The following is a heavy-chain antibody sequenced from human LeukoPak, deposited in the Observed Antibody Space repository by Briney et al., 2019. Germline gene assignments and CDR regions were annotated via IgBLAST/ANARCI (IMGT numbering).Heavy chain of an antibody. CDR3: ARDVEDWLPFDY. CDR1: GGSISSYY. CDR2: IYTSGST. D-gene: IGHD3/OR15-3a*01. Sequence: SETLSLTCTVSGGSISSYYWSWIRQPAGKGLEWIGRIYTSGSTNYNPSLKSRVTISVDKSKNQFSLKLSSVTAADTAVYYCARDVEDWLPFDYWGQGTLVTVSS. V-gene: IGHV4-4*07. J-gene: IGHJ4*02.